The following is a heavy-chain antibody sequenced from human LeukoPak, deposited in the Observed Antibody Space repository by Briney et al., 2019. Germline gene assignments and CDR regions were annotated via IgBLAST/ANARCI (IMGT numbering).Heavy chain of an antibody. CDR1: AYSLSSGYY. J-gene: IGHJ4*02. Sequence: SETLSLTCAVSAYSLSSGYYWGWIRQPPGKGLEWIGSIYRSGRTYYDPSIKSRVTISVDTSKNQFSLKLSSVTAADTAVYYCARTAVAGTEAVGYWGQGTRVTVSS. V-gene: IGHV4-38-2*01. CDR2: IYRSGRT. CDR3: ARTAVAGTEAVGY. D-gene: IGHD6-19*01.